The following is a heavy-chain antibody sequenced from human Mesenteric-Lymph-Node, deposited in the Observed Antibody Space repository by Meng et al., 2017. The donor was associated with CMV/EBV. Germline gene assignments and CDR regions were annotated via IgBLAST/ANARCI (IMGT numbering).Heavy chain of an antibody. Sequence: SETLSLTCTVSGGSFSSTSYYWGWIRQPPGKGLEWIGSIYNSGSTYGSTYYNPSLKSRVTISVDTSKSQFSLRLTSVTAADTAVYYCARGLIGSKSGRPLDYWGQGTLVTVSS. CDR3: ARGLIGSKSGRPLDY. V-gene: IGHV4-39*07. J-gene: IGHJ4*02. CDR2: IYNSGSTYGST. D-gene: IGHD2-15*01. CDR1: GGSFSSTSYY.